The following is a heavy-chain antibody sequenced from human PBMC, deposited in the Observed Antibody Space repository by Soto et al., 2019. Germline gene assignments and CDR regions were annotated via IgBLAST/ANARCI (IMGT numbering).Heavy chain of an antibody. J-gene: IGHJ4*02. Sequence: EVQLVESGGVVVQPGGSLRLSCAASGFTFDDYTMHWVRQAPGKGLEWVSLISWDGGSTYYADSVKGRFTISRDNSKNSLYLQMNSLRTEDTALYYCAKDGGYRAAAGTSYFDYWGQGTLVTVSS. CDR3: AKDGGYRAAAGTSYFDY. V-gene: IGHV3-43*01. D-gene: IGHD6-13*01. CDR1: GFTFDDYT. CDR2: ISWDGGST.